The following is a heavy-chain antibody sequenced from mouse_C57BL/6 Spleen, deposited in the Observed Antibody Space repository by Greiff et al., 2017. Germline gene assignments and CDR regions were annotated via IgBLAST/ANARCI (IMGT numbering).Heavy chain of an antibody. CDR2: IYPSGGGT. CDR1: GYTFTSYW. V-gene: IGHV1-74*01. CDR3: AIRAGTSQLVYFDV. Sequence: QVQLQQSGAELVKPGASVKVSCKASGYTFTSYWMHWVKQRPGQGLEWIGRIYPSGGGTNYNQKFKGKATLTVDTSSSTAYMQLSSLTSGDSAVYYCAIRAGTSQLVYFDVWGTGTTVTVSS. J-gene: IGHJ1*03. D-gene: IGHD4-1*01.